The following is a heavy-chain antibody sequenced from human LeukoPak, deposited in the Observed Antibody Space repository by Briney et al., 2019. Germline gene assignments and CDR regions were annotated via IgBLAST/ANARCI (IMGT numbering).Heavy chain of an antibody. Sequence: SETLSLTCTVSGGSISSGGYYWSWIRQHPGKGLEWIGYIYYSGSTYHNPSLKSRVTISVDTSKNQFSLKLSSVTAADTAVYYCARWSIVVVPVDAFDIWGQGTMVTVSS. D-gene: IGHD2-2*01. CDR1: GGSISSGGYY. J-gene: IGHJ3*02. V-gene: IGHV4-31*03. CDR3: ARWSIVVVPVDAFDI. CDR2: IYYSGST.